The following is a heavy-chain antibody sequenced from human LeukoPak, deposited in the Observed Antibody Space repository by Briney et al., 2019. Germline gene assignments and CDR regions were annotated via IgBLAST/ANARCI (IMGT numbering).Heavy chain of an antibody. CDR3: ARSDGSGSDRDY. J-gene: IGHJ4*02. V-gene: IGHV3-48*02. D-gene: IGHD3-10*01. CDR1: GFNFSHYS. Sequence: GGSVRLSCAGSGFNFSHYSMKWVRQAPGEGLEWVSYISRSSTTIFYADSVKGRFTISRDNAKDSVYLQMNSLRDGDAAVYYCARSDGSGSDRDYWGQGTLVTVSS. CDR2: ISRSSTTI.